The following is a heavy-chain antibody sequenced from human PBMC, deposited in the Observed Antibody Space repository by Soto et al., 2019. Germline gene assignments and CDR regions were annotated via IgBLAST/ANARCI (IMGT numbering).Heavy chain of an antibody. CDR2: INHSGST. D-gene: IGHD3-16*01. Sequence: NPSETLSLTCAVYGGSFSGYYWSWIRQPPGKGLEWIGEINHSGSTNYNPSLKSRVTISVDTSKNQFSLKLSSVTAADTAVYYCARGRARGKNDAFDIWGQGTMVTVSS. CDR3: ARGRARGKNDAFDI. V-gene: IGHV4-34*01. CDR1: GGSFSGYY. J-gene: IGHJ3*02.